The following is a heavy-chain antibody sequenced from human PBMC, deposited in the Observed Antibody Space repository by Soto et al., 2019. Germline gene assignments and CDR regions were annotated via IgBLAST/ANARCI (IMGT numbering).Heavy chain of an antibody. J-gene: IGHJ6*03. Sequence: SETLSLTCTVSGGSISSYYWSWIRQPPGKGLEWIGYIYYSGSTNYNPSLKSRVTISVDTSKNQFSLKLSSVTAADTAVYYCARGSVVVPAAIYMDVWGKGTTVTVSS. CDR2: IYYSGST. CDR3: ARGSVVVPAAIYMDV. CDR1: GGSISSYY. D-gene: IGHD2-2*01. V-gene: IGHV4-59*01.